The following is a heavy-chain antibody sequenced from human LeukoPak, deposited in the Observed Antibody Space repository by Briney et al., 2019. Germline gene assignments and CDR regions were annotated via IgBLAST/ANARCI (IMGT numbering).Heavy chain of an antibody. Sequence: PSETLSLTCAVYGGSFSGYYWSWIRQHPGKGLEWIGYIYYSGRTYYNPSLKSRVTISVDTSKNQFSLKLNSVTAADTAVYYCARDRYDSYPMDVWGQGTTVTVSS. CDR3: ARDRYDSYPMDV. J-gene: IGHJ6*02. V-gene: IGHV4-31*11. D-gene: IGHD3-3*01. CDR1: GGSFSGYY. CDR2: IYYSGRT.